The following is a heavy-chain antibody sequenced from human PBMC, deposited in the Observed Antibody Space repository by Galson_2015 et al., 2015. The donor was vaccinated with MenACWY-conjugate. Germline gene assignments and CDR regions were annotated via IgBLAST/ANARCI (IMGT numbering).Heavy chain of an antibody. CDR2: INAGNGNT. CDR1: GYTFTSYA. Sequence: SVKVSCKASGYTFTSYAMHWVRQAPGQRLEWMGWINAGNGNTKYSQKFQGRVTITRDTSASTAYMELSSLRSEDTAVYYCARVQDPDYGYYYGMDVWGQGTTVTVSS. CDR3: ARVQDPDYGYYYGMDV. V-gene: IGHV1-3*01. J-gene: IGHJ6*02.